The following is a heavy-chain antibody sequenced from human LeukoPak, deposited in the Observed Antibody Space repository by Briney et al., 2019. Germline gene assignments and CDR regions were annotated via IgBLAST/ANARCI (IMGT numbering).Heavy chain of an antibody. CDR3: AKGLSGVSAAAINY. V-gene: IGHV3-23*01. Sequence: GGSLRLSCAASGFTFSSYAMSWVRQAPGKGLEWVSTISGSGDSTYYADSVKGRFTISRANSKNTLHLQTNSLRAEDTAVYSCAKGLSGVSAAAINYWGQRTLVTVSS. CDR1: GFTFSSYA. J-gene: IGHJ4*02. CDR2: ISGSGDST. D-gene: IGHD6-13*01.